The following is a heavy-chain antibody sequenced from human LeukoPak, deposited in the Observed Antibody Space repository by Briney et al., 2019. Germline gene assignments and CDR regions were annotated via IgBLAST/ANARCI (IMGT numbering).Heavy chain of an antibody. CDR1: GDSISTYY. J-gene: IGHJ4*02. Sequence: SETLSLTCTVSGDSISTYYWSWIRQPPGKGLEWIGYISYSGSTIYNPSLKGRVTISVDTSKNQFSLKLSSVTAADTAIYYCARGVSTADNWGQGTLVTVSS. D-gene: IGHD5-18*01. V-gene: IGHV4-59*01. CDR2: ISYSGST. CDR3: ARGVSTADN.